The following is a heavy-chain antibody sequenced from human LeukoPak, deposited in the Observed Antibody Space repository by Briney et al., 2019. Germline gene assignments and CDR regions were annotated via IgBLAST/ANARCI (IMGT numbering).Heavy chain of an antibody. J-gene: IGHJ4*02. CDR1: GFTSSSYA. Sequence: GGSLRLSCAASGFTSSSYAMHWVRQAPGKGLEWVAVISYDGSNKYYADSVKGRFTISRDNSKNTLYLQMNSLRAEDTAVYYCARVYIEMATIRRKGRYYFDYWGQGTLVTVSS. CDR3: ARVYIEMATIRRKGRYYFDY. D-gene: IGHD5-24*01. CDR2: ISYDGSNK. V-gene: IGHV3-30-3*01.